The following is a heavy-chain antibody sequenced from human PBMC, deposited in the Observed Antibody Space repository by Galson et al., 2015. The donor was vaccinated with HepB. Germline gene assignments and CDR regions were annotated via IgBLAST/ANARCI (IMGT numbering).Heavy chain of an antibody. CDR3: AKVSGYDYYYNYGMAV. CDR2: IWFDGSNQ. V-gene: IGHV3-33*06. Sequence: SLRLSCAASRFTFSSYGMHWVRQAPGKGLEWVALIWFDGSNQYYSGSVKGRFTVSRDNSKNILYLQMNSLRVEDTAVYYCAKVSGYDYYYNYGMAVWGQGTTVTVSS. D-gene: IGHD5-12*01. J-gene: IGHJ6*02. CDR1: RFTFSSYG.